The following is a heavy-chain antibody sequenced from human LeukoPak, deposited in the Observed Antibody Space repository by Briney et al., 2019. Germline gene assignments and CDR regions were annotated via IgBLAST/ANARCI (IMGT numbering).Heavy chain of an antibody. D-gene: IGHD6-6*01. CDR3: AREGSSSFRESAFDI. Sequence: PSETLSLTCAVYGGSFSGYYWSWIRQPPGKGLEWIGEINHSGSTNYNPSLKSRVTISVDTSKNQFSLKLSSVTAADTAVYYCAREGSSSFRESAFDIWSQGTMVTVSS. V-gene: IGHV4-34*01. CDR1: GGSFSGYY. CDR2: INHSGST. J-gene: IGHJ3*02.